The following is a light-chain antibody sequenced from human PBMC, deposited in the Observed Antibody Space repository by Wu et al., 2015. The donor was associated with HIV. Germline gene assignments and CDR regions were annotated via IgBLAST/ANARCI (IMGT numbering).Light chain of an antibody. Sequence: AIRITQSPSSLSAFTGDRVTITCRASQDISNYLAWYQQKPGKTPKLLIYAASTFAKWVPSRFSGSGSGTDFTLTISNLQSDDFATYYCQQYYSYLTFGGGTKVE. CDR3: QQYYSYLT. CDR2: AAS. CDR1: QDISNY. J-gene: IGKJ4*01. V-gene: IGKV1-8*01.